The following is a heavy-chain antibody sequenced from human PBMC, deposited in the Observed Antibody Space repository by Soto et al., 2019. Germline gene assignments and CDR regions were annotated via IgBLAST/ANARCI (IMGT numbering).Heavy chain of an antibody. V-gene: IGHV3-48*02. CDR3: AREYSSSSGRCFDY. CDR1: GFTFNSYN. Sequence: EVQLVESGGGLVQPGGSLRLSCAASGFTFNSYNMNWVRQAPGKGLEGVSYITSRGTIDYTESVKGRFTISRDNAKNSLYLQMNSLRDEDTAVYYCAREYSSSSGRCFDYWGQGTLVTVSS. CDR2: ITSRGTI. J-gene: IGHJ4*02. D-gene: IGHD6-6*01.